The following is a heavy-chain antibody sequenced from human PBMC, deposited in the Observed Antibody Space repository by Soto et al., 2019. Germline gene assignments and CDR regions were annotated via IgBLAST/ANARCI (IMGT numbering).Heavy chain of an antibody. V-gene: IGHV3-23*01. CDR2: ISGSGDST. D-gene: IGHD1-26*01. CDR3: ARRGSGSYYDC. Sequence: EVQLLESGGGLVQPGGSLRLSCAASGFTFSSYAMRWVRQAPGKGLEWVSAISGSGDSTYYADSVKGRFTISRDNSKNTLYLPMNSLRAEDTAIYSCARRGSGSYYDCWGQGALGTVSS. J-gene: IGHJ4*02. CDR1: GFTFSSYA.